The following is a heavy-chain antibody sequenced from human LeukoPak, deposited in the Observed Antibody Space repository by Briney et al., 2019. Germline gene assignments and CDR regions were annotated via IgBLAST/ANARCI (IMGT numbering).Heavy chain of an antibody. CDR1: GGSFGNYY. CDR3: ARSGTYLYSSTHDY. D-gene: IGHD2-2*01. J-gene: IGHJ4*02. Sequence: SETLSLTCAVYGGSFGNYYWGWIRQSPGKGLEWIGEINHSGSTTYNPSFKSRVTILLDPSKNQFSLKLSSMTAADTAVYYCARSGTYLYSSTHDYWGQGTLVTVSS. CDR2: INHSGST. V-gene: IGHV4-34*01.